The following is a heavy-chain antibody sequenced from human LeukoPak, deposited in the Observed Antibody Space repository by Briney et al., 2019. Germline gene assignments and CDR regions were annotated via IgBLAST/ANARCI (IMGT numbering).Heavy chain of an antibody. CDR1: GDRFTNFW. Sequence: GSSLKISSKASGDRFTNFWFAWVRQMPAKGLQWMGIIYAGDSDTRYSPSLQGQVTMSVDKSSSTAYLQWTSLKASDTAMYYCARSGFARGMDVWGKGTTVTVAS. CDR2: IYAGDSDT. V-gene: IGHV5-51*01. J-gene: IGHJ6*04. D-gene: IGHD3-10*01. CDR3: ARSGFARGMDV.